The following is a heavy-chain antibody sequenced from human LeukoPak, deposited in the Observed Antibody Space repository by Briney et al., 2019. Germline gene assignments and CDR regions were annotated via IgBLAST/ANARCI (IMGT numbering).Heavy chain of an antibody. CDR3: VIDSSSWYNYFDP. D-gene: IGHD6-13*01. Sequence: GASVKVSCKASGYTFTGYDIHWVRQATGQGLEWMGWMNPNSGNTGYAQKFQGRVTMTRNTSISTAYMELSSLRSEDTAVYYCVIDSSSWYNYFDPWGQGTLVTVSS. J-gene: IGHJ5*02. V-gene: IGHV1-8*01. CDR2: MNPNSGNT. CDR1: GYTFTGYD.